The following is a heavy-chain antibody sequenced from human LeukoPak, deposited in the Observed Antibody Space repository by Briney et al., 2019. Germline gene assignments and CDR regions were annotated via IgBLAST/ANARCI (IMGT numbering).Heavy chain of an antibody. Sequence: SETLSLTCAVSGGSISSGGYSWSWIRQHPGKGLEWIGYIYYSGSTYYNPSLKSRVTISVDTSKNQFSLKLSSVTAADTAVYYCASWDYYCGGDCRFDYWGQGTLVTVSS. V-gene: IGHV4-31*11. D-gene: IGHD2-21*02. CDR2: IYYSGST. J-gene: IGHJ4*02. CDR3: ASWDYYCGGDCRFDY. CDR1: GGSISSGGYS.